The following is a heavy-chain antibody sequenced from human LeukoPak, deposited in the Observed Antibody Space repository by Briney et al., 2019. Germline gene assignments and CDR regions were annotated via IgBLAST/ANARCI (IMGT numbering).Heavy chain of an antibody. J-gene: IGHJ4*02. CDR2: IFSRSESI. Sequence: GGSLRLSCAASGFTFGAYTINWVRQAPGKGLEWVSCIFSRSESILYADSVKGRFTVSRDNAKNSLYLQMDSLRVEDTAVYYCAGDFFHSGASRPFDYWGQGTLVTVSS. V-gene: IGHV3-21*01. CDR1: GFTFGAYT. D-gene: IGHD2-15*01. CDR3: AGDFFHSGASRPFDY.